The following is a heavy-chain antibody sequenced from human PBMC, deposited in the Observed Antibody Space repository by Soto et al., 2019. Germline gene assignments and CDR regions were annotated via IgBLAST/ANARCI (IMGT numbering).Heavy chain of an antibody. D-gene: IGHD2-15*01. Sequence: QVQLVQSGAAVKKPGSSVKVSCKASGGTFSSYAISWVRQAPGQGREWMGGIITIFGTANYAQKFHCRVTITADESTSIAYMGLSRLRSEDKSLYYCARTVVVVVGGGMDVWVQGPTVNDSS. V-gene: IGHV1-69*01. CDR2: IITIFGTA. CDR1: GGTFSSYA. CDR3: ARTVVVVVGGGMDV. J-gene: IGHJ6*02.